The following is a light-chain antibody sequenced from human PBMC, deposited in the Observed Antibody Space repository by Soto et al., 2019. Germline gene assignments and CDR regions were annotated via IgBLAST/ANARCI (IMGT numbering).Light chain of an antibody. CDR3: MQGIHWPPT. CDR2: EIS. Sequence: DVVMTQSPLSLPVSLGQPASISCRSSQSLVHSNGNTYLSWFQQRPGQSPRRLIYEISNRDSGVPERFSGSGSGTDFTLKISRVEAEDVGVYYCMQGIHWPPTFGQGTKLEIK. CDR1: QSLVHSNGNTY. V-gene: IGKV2-30*02. J-gene: IGKJ2*01.